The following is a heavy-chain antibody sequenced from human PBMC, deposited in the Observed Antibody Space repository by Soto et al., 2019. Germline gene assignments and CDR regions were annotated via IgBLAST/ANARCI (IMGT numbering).Heavy chain of an antibody. CDR3: ATDTRGRSGYTRTGRTPSPFDS. D-gene: IGHD5-12*01. CDR2: ISYDGSNK. CDR1: GFTFSTYG. Sequence: QVQLEESGGGVVQPGRSLRLSCAVSGFTFSTYGMHWVRQAPGKGLEWVAVISYDGSNKYYGDSAKGRFTISRDNSKNTLYLQMNSLRAEDTAVYYCATDTRGRSGYTRTGRTPSPFDSWGQGTLVTVSS. V-gene: IGHV3-30*03. J-gene: IGHJ4*02.